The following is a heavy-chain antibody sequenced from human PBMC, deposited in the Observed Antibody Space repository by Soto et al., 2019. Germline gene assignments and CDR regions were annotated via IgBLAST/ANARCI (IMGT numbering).Heavy chain of an antibody. D-gene: IGHD3-22*01. V-gene: IGHV4-34*01. CDR3: ARGRRYYDSSGYLNWFDP. CDR2: INHSGST. CDR1: GGSFSGYY. Sequence: PSETLSLTCAVYGGSFSGYYWSWIRQPPGKGLEWIGEINHSGSTNYNPSLKSRVTISVDTSKNQFSLKLSSVTAADTAVYYCARGRRYYDSSGYLNWFDPWGQGTLVTVS. J-gene: IGHJ5*02.